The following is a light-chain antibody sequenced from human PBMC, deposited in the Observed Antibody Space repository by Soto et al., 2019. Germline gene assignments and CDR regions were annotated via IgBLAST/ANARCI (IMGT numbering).Light chain of an antibody. CDR3: QQFYSAPFT. CDR2: GAS. V-gene: IGKV1-27*01. CDR1: QDINSD. J-gene: IGKJ3*01. Sequence: DIQLTQSPSSLSASVGDRVTMFCRASQDINSDLVWYQQKPGEVPKLLMHGASTLHSGVPSRFGGGGSGTEFTLFIDSLQPEDFATYFCQQFYSAPFTFGPGTTVDIK.